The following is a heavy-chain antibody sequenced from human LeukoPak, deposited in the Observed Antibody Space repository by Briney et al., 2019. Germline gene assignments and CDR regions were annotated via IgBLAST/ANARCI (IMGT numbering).Heavy chain of an antibody. CDR1: GYTFTGYY. D-gene: IGHD6-19*01. CDR3: ARGQEWVAVAGTGEDY. J-gene: IGHJ4*02. CDR2: ISAYNGNT. Sequence: ASVKVSCKASGYTFTGYYMHWVRQAPGQGLEWMGWISAYNGNTNYAQKLQGRVTMTTDTSTSTAYMELRSLRSDDTAVYYCARGQEWVAVAGTGEDYWGQGTLVTVSS. V-gene: IGHV1-18*04.